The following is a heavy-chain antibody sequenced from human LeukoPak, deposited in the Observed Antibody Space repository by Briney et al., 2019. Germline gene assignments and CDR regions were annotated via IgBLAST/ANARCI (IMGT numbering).Heavy chain of an antibody. Sequence: GGSLRLSCAASGFTFSSYAMHSVRQAPGKGLEYVSAISSNGGSTYYANSVKGRFTISRDNSKNTLYLQMGSLRAEDMAVYYCARVRGAYYFDYWGQGTLVTVSS. V-gene: IGHV3-64*01. CDR3: ARVRGAYYFDY. D-gene: IGHD3-10*01. CDR2: ISSNGGST. CDR1: GFTFSSYA. J-gene: IGHJ4*02.